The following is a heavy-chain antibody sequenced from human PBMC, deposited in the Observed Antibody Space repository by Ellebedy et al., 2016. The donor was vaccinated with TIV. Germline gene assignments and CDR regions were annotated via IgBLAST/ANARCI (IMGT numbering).Heavy chain of an antibody. Sequence: SQTLSLTCAISGDSVSSIRCAWNWIRQSPSGGLEWLGRTYYRSKWYNEYEVSVQSRITINPDTAKNQFSLQLTSVTPEDTAFYYCARSRNGYGPPLDYWGQGTLVTVSS. CDR2: TYYRSKWYN. J-gene: IGHJ4*02. V-gene: IGHV6-1*01. CDR1: GDSVSSIRCA. D-gene: IGHD1-1*01. CDR3: ARSRNGYGPPLDY.